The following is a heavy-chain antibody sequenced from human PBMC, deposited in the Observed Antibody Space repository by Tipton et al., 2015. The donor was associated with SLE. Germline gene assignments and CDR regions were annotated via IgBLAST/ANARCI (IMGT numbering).Heavy chain of an antibody. CDR3: ARGDIYCGGGSCYDY. V-gene: IGHV4-34*01. Sequence: TLSLTCAVYGGSFSDYYWSWIRQPPGKGLEWIGEINHSGTTNYNMPFKSRVTISVDTSKNQFSLKLRSVTAADTAVYYCARGDIYCGGGSCYDYWGQGTLVTVSS. CDR2: INHSGTT. D-gene: IGHD2-15*01. J-gene: IGHJ4*02. CDR1: GGSFSDYY.